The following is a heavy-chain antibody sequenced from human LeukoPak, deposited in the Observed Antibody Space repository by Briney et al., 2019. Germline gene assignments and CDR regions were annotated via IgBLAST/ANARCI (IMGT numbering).Heavy chain of an antibody. V-gene: IGHV6-1*01. D-gene: IGHD6-6*01. CDR1: GDSVSSNSAA. CDR2: TYYRSKWYN. Sequence: SQTLSLTCAISGDSVSSNSAAWNWIRQSPSRGLEWLGRTYYRSKWYNDYAVSVKSRITINPDTSKNQFPLQLNSVTPEDTAVYYCISQAGYSSSSLDYWGQGTLVTVS. CDR3: ISQAGYSSSSLDY. J-gene: IGHJ4*02.